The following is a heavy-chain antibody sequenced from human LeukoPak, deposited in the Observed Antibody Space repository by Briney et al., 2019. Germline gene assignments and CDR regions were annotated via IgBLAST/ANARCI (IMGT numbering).Heavy chain of an antibody. J-gene: IGHJ4*02. CDR1: GGSFSSYY. Sequence: SETLSLTCAVYGGSFSSYYWGWIRQPPGKGLEWIGSIYYSGSTYYNPSLKSRVTISVDTSKNQFSLKLSSVTAADTAVYYCGRITIFGVVDYWGQGTLVTVSS. CDR3: GRITIFGVVDY. V-gene: IGHV4-39*07. CDR2: IYYSGST. D-gene: IGHD3-3*01.